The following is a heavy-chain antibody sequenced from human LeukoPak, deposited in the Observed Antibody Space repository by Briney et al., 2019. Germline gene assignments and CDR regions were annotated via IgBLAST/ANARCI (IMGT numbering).Heavy chain of an antibody. Sequence: SETLSLTCTVSGGSISSSSYYWGWIRQPPGKGLEWIGSIYHSGSTYYNPSLKSRLTISVDTSKNQFSLRLSSVTAADTAVYYCARGYSSSWARSYYFDHWGQGTLVTVSS. CDR3: ARGYSSSWARSYYFDH. J-gene: IGHJ4*02. CDR2: IYHSGST. CDR1: GGSISSSSYY. D-gene: IGHD6-13*01. V-gene: IGHV4-39*07.